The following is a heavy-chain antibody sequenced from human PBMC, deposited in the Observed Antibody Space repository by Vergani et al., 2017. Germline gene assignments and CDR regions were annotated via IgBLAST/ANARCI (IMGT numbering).Heavy chain of an antibody. Sequence: QVQLQESGPGLVKPSQTLSLTCTVSGGSISSGSYYWSWIRQPAGKGLEWIGRIYTSGSTNYNPSLKSRVTISVDTSKNQFSLKLSSVTAADTAVYYCARSMFTMVRGGRGWFDPWGQGTLVTVSS. CDR3: ARSMFTMVRGGRGWFDP. CDR1: GGSISSGSYY. V-gene: IGHV4-61*02. CDR2: IYTSGST. D-gene: IGHD3-10*01. J-gene: IGHJ5*02.